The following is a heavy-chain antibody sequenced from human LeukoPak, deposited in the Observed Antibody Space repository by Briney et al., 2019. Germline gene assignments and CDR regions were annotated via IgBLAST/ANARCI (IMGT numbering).Heavy chain of an antibody. CDR3: AREILGRNWFDP. J-gene: IGHJ5*02. CDR1: GYTFTRYA. CDR2: INGGNGNT. D-gene: IGHD1-26*01. V-gene: IGHV1-3*03. Sequence: ASVKVSCTASGYTFTRYAMHWVRQAPGQRLEWMGWINGGNGNTKYSQEFQGRVTITRDTSASTAYMELSSLRSEDMAVYYCAREILGRNWFDPWGQGTLVTVSS.